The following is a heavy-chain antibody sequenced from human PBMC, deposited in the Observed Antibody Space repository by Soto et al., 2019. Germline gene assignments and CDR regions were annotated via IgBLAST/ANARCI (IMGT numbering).Heavy chain of an antibody. CDR2: ISGSGGST. V-gene: IGHV3-23*01. CDR1: GFTFSSYA. J-gene: IGHJ4*02. CDR3: APPYSSSFRAVY. D-gene: IGHD6-6*01. Sequence: PGGSLRLSCTASGFTFSSYAMRWVRQAPGKGLEWVSAISGSGGSTYYADSVKGRFTISRDNSKNTLYLQMNSLRAEDTAVYYCAPPYSSSFRAVYWGQGTLDKVFS.